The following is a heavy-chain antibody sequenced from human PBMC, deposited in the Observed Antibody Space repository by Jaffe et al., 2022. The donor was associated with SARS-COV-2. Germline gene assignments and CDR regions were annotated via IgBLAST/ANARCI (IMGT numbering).Heavy chain of an antibody. D-gene: IGHD2-15*01. CDR1: GDSITNSS. J-gene: IGHJ5*02. V-gene: IGHV4-59*01. Sequence: QVQLQESGPGLVKPSETLSLTCSVSGDSITNSSWSWIRQPPGKALEWIGYIFYSGITNYNPSLRSRATISVDTSRNQFSLRLSSVTAADTAVYYCARDVQNFGQEYGNTWYGGFDPWGQGTLVTVSS. CDR2: IFYSGIT. CDR3: ARDVQNFGQEYGNTWYGGFDP.